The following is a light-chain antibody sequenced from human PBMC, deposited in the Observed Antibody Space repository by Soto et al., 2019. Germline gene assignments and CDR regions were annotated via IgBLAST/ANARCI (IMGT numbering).Light chain of an antibody. CDR3: QQCGGSPYI. Sequence: EIVLTQSPGTLSLSPGERATLSCRASQSVSNSYLAWYQQKPGQAPRLLIYGASSRATGIPDRFSGSGSGKDLPFTISTWEPEDFAFNSCQQCGGSPYIFHKGTKLE. CDR2: GAS. V-gene: IGKV3-20*01. J-gene: IGKJ2*01. CDR1: QSVSNSY.